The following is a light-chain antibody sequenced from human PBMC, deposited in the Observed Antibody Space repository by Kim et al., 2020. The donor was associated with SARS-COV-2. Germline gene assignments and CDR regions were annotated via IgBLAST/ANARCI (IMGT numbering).Light chain of an antibody. V-gene: IGKV3-20*01. Sequence: SPGERANPSCRARQSVSSSYLAWYQQKPGRAPRLLIYGACSRATGIPDRVSGSGSGTDFTLTISRLETEDFAVYYCQQYGSSPWTFGQGTKVDIK. CDR2: GAC. CDR3: QQYGSSPWT. J-gene: IGKJ1*01. CDR1: QSVSSSY.